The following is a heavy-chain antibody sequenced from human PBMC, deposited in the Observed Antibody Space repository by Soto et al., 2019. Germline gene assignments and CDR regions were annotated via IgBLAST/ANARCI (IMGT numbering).Heavy chain of an antibody. Sequence: SETLSLTCTVSGGSISSYYWSWIRQPPGKGLEWIGYIYYSGSTNYNPSLKSRVTISVDTSKNQFSLKLSSVTAADTAVYYCARDLARTNWLAPWGQGTLVTVAS. V-gene: IGHV4-59*01. CDR3: ARDLARTNWLAP. CDR2: IYYSGST. D-gene: IGHD1-7*01. J-gene: IGHJ5*02. CDR1: GGSISSYY.